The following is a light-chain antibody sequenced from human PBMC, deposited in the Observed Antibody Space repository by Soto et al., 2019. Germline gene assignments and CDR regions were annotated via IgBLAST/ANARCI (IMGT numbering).Light chain of an antibody. V-gene: IGKV1-5*03. Sequence: DIQMTQYPSSLDACVGGRVTSTCRASQSISSWLAWYQQKPGKAPKLLIYKASTLKSGVPSRFSGSGPGTEFTLTLSSLQPADFATYYCQPYNRYPDPFGQGTKVDIK. CDR1: QSISSW. CDR2: KAS. J-gene: IGKJ1*01. CDR3: QPYNRYPDP.